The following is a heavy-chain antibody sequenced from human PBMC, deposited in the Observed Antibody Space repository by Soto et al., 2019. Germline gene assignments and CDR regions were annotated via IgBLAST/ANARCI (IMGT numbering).Heavy chain of an antibody. CDR2: ISGRGDST. D-gene: IGHD1-1*01. J-gene: IGHJ6*02. Sequence: LRLSCAGSGFIFGHYAMTWVRQAPGKGLEWISAISGRGDSTYYADAVKGRFTISRDNSNNTLYLQMNSLRFDDTAVYYCAKALDGIDDYFYAMGVWGQGTTVTVSS. V-gene: IGHV3-23*01. CDR1: GFIFGHYA. CDR3: AKALDGIDDYFYAMGV.